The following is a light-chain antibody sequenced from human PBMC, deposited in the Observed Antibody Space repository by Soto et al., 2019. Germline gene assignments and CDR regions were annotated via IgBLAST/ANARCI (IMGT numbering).Light chain of an antibody. J-gene: IGLJ1*01. CDR3: AAWDDSMSANFV. V-gene: IGLV1-47*01. CDR2: RNN. CDR1: SSNIGSNY. Sequence: QSALTQSPSSSGTPGQRVTISCSGSSSNIGSNYVYWYQQLPGTAPKLLIYRNNQRPSGVPDRFSGSKSGTSASLAITGLRSEDEADYYCAAWDDSMSANFVFGTGTKVTVL.